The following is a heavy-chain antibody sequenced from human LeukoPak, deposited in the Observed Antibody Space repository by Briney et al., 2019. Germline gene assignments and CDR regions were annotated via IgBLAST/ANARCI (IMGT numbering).Heavy chain of an antibody. CDR1: GGSISSYY. J-gene: IGHJ3*02. Sequence: SETLSLTCTLSGGSISSYYWSWIRQPPGKGLEWIGSIYYSGSTNYNPSLKSRVTISVDTSKNQFSVKLISVTAADTAVYYCAREVAYYYDSSGYAFDIWGQGTMVTVSS. CDR3: AREVAYYYDSSGYAFDI. V-gene: IGHV4-59*01. CDR2: IYYSGST. D-gene: IGHD3-22*01.